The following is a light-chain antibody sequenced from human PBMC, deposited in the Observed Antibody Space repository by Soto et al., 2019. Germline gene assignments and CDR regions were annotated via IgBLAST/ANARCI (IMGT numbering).Light chain of an antibody. Sequence: ETVLTQSPGTLSLSPGERATLSCWASQSVGSGYLAWYQQKPGQAPRLLIHGTSIRATGIPDRFSGSGSGTDVTLTITSLEPEDFAVYYCQRFGTSPPWTFGQGTKVDIK. CDR3: QRFGTSPPWT. J-gene: IGKJ1*01. CDR1: QSVGSGY. V-gene: IGKV3-20*01. CDR2: GTS.